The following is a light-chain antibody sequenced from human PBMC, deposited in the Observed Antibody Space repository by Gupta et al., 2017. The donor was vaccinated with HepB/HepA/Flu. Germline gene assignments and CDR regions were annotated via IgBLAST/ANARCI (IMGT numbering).Light chain of an antibody. CDR1: RSNIGDNT. V-gene: IGLV1-36*01. CDR3: AAWDASLNGLV. CDR2: YDD. J-gene: IGLJ3*02. Sequence: RVTISCSGSRSNIGDNTVNWYQQPPGKAPKLLIYYDDLLPSGVSDRFSGSKSGTSASLAISGLQSEDEADYYCAAWDASLNGLVFGGGTKLTVL.